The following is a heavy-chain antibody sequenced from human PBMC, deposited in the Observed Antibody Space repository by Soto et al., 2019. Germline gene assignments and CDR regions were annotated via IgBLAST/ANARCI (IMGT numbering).Heavy chain of an antibody. CDR3: ASPKIAFYNSFDH. CDR2: IFHSGST. J-gene: IGHJ5*02. Sequence: SETLSLTCSVSGGSITSGGFYWSWVRQHPEKGLEWIAYIFHSGSTDYNPSLKSRIIISADTSKNQFSLKLSSVTAADTAVYYCASPKIAFYNSFDHWGQGTLVT. CDR1: GGSITSGGFY. V-gene: IGHV4-31*03. D-gene: IGHD3-3*02.